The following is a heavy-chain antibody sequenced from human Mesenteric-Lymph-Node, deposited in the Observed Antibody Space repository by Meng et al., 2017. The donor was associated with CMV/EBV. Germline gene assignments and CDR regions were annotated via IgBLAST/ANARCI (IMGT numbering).Heavy chain of an antibody. CDR3: ARGKWLRSYYFDY. J-gene: IGHJ4*02. CDR1: GDSISSSY. CDR2: IYYTGIT. D-gene: IGHD5-12*01. V-gene: IGHV4-59*01. Sequence: GSLRLSCTVSGDSISSSYWSWIRQPPGKGLEWFGYIYYTGITDYNPSLKSRVTISVDTSMKQISLNLGSVTAADTAVYYCARGKWLRSYYFDYWGQGTVVTVSS.